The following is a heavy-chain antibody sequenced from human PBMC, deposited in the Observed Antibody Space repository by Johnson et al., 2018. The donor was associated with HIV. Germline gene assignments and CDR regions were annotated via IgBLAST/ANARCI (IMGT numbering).Heavy chain of an antibody. D-gene: IGHD1-26*01. V-gene: IGHV3-15*05. CDR3: ARDRALGWELLGAFDI. CDR2: IKSKSDGGTT. J-gene: IGHJ3*02. Sequence: VQLVESGGGLIQPGGSLRLSCAASGFTFRNAWMSWVRQAPGKGVEWVGHIKSKSDGGTTDSAAPVQGRFTISRDDSKSMWYLQMNSLRAEDTALYYCARDRALGWELLGAFDIWGQGTMVTVSS. CDR1: GFTFRNAW.